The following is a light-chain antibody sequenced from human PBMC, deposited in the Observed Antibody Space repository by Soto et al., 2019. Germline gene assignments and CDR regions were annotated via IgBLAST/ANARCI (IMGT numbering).Light chain of an antibody. CDR2: GAS. J-gene: IGKJ3*01. Sequence: EIVLTQSPGTLSLSPGERATLSCRASQSVSSSYLAWYQQKPGQAPRLLIYGASSRATGIPDRFSGSGSGTDFTLTISILEPEDFAVYYCQQYGRSPPLFTFGPGTKVDIK. V-gene: IGKV3-20*01. CDR3: QQYGRSPPLFT. CDR1: QSVSSSY.